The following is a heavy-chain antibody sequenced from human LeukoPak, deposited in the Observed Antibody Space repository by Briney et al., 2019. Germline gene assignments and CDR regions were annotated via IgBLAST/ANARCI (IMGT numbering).Heavy chain of an antibody. CDR2: ISGSGGST. V-gene: IGHV3-23*01. CDR1: GFTFSSYG. CDR3: AKDTFIAVAGTGHY. Sequence: GGSLRLSCAASGFTFSSYGMSWVRQAPGKGLEWVSAISGSGGSTYYADSVKGRFTISRDNSKNTLYLQMNSLRAEDTAVYYCAKDTFIAVAGTGHYWGQGTLVTVSS. J-gene: IGHJ4*02. D-gene: IGHD6-19*01.